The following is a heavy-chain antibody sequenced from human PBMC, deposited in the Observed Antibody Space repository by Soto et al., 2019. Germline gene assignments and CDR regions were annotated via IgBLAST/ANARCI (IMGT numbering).Heavy chain of an antibody. CDR1: GGSISSYY. D-gene: IGHD3-16*01. CDR3: ARVDEVVGEDWFDP. CDR2: IYTSGST. V-gene: IGHV4-4*07. J-gene: IGHJ5*02. Sequence: QVQLQESGPGLVKPSETLSLTCTVSGGSISSYYWSWIRQPAGKGLEWIGRIYTSGSTNYNPSLKSRVTMSVDTSKNQFSLKLSSVTAADTAVYYCARVDEVVGEDWFDPWGQGTLVTVSS.